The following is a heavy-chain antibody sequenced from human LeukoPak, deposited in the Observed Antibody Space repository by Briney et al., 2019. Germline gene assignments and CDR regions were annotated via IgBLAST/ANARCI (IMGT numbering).Heavy chain of an antibody. CDR2: INPSGGST. CDR3: AKRYSSGWYGLDY. V-gene: IGHV1-46*01. D-gene: IGHD6-19*01. J-gene: IGHJ4*02. Sequence: GASVKVSCKASGYTFTSYYMHWVRQAPGQGLEWMGIINPSGGSTSYAQKFQGRVTMTRDTSTSTVYMELSGLRSEDTAVYYCAKRYSSGWYGLDYWGQGTLVTVSS. CDR1: GYTFTSYY.